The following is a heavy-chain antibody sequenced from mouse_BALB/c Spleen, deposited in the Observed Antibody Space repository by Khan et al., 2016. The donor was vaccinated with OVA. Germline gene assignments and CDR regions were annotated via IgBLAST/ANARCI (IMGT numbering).Heavy chain of an antibody. CDR2: VSTGGSYT. CDR1: GFTFSTYG. Sequence: EVMLVESGGDLVKPGGSLKLSCAASGFTFSTYGMSWVRQTPDRRLEWVATVSTGGSYTYYPDSVKGRFTISRDNAKNTLYLQMSSLKSEDTAMFYCTRLAYYYDSDGFAYWGQGTLVTVSA. CDR3: TRLAYYYDSDGFAY. V-gene: IGHV5-6*01. D-gene: IGHD1-1*01. J-gene: IGHJ3*01.